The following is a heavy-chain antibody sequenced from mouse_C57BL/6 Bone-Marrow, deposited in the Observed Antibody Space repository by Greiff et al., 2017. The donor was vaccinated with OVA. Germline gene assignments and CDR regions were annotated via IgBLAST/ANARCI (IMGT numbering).Heavy chain of an antibody. CDR3: AREDYYGSSPYWYFDV. V-gene: IGHV1-42*01. D-gene: IGHD1-1*01. CDR2: INPSTGGT. Sequence: EVKLMESGPELVKPGASVKISCKASGYSFTGYYMNWVKQSPEKSLEWIGEINPSTGGTTYNQKFKAKATLTVDKSSSTAYMQLKSLTSEDSAVYYCAREDYYGSSPYWYFDVWGTGTTVTVSS. CDR1: GYSFTGYY. J-gene: IGHJ1*03.